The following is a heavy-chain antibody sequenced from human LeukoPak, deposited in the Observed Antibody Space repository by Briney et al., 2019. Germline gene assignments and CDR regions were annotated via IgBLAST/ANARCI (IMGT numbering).Heavy chain of an antibody. D-gene: IGHD1-26*01. CDR3: AIPVELDYDAFDM. CDR2: INPNSGDT. CDR1: GYTFTGYY. V-gene: IGHV1-2*06. Sequence: ASVKVSCKASGYTFTGYYMHWVRQAPGQGLEWMGRINPNSGDTNHAQKFQGRVTMTRDTSISTAYMELSRLRSDDTAVYYCAIPVELDYDAFDMWGQGTMVTVSS. J-gene: IGHJ3*02.